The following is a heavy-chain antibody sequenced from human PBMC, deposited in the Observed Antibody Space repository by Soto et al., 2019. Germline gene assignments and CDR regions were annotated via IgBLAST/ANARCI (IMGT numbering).Heavy chain of an antibody. Sequence: QVQLQQWGAGLLKPSETLSLTCAVYGGSFSGYYWSWIRQPPGKGLEWIGEINHSGSTNYNPSLKSRVTISVDTSKNQSSLKLSSVTATDTAVDYCARGLGNYYYFDYWGQGTLVTVSS. CDR3: ARGLGNYYYFDY. J-gene: IGHJ4*02. CDR1: GGSFSGYY. CDR2: INHSGST. D-gene: IGHD3-10*01. V-gene: IGHV4-34*01.